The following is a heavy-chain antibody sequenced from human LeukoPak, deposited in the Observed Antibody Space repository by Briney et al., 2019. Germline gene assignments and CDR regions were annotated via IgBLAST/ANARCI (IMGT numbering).Heavy chain of an antibody. CDR1: GDSISSIRNY. J-gene: IGHJ4*02. CDR3: ARQVGARTVRGVLDY. CDR2: IYYSGST. V-gene: IGHV4-39*01. D-gene: IGHD3-10*02. Sequence: SETLSLTCTVSGDSISSIRNYWGWIRQPPGKGLEWIGNIYYSGSTFYNPSLKSRVTISVDTSTSQFSLKLSSVTAADTAVYYCARQVGARTVRGVLDYWGQGTLVTVSS.